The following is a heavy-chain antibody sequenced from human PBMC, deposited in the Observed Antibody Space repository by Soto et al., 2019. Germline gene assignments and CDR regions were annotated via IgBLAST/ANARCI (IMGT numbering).Heavy chain of an antibody. D-gene: IGHD6-19*01. CDR2: ISGSGGST. Sequence: GSLRLSCAASGFTFSSYAMSWVRQAPGKGLEWVSAISGSGGSTYYADSVKGRFTISRDNSKNTRYLQMNSLRAEDTAVYYCAKDQRVAVAAKPWGQGTLVTVSS. CDR1: GFTFSSYA. V-gene: IGHV3-23*01. CDR3: AKDQRVAVAAKP. J-gene: IGHJ4*02.